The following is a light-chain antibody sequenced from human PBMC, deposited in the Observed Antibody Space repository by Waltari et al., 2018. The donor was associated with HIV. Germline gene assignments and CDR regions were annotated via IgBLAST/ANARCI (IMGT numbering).Light chain of an antibody. Sequence: QSVLTQPPSASETPGQRVTVSCSGSSSNIGSHTVNWYQQVPGAAPKLLISNNSQRPSGVPDRFSGSKSGTSVSLAISGLQSEDDGHYYCAAWDDSLNGVVFGGGTKVTVL. CDR2: NNS. CDR1: SSNIGSHT. J-gene: IGLJ2*01. V-gene: IGLV1-44*01. CDR3: AAWDDSLNGVV.